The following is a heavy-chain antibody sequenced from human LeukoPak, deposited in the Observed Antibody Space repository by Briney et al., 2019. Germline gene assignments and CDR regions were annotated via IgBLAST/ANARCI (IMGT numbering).Heavy chain of an antibody. J-gene: IGHJ6*03. Sequence: GGSLRLSCAASGFTFSSYGMHWVRQAPGKGLEWVAFIRYDGSNKYYADSVKGRFTISRDNSKNTLYLQMNSLRAEDTAVYYCAKGGGLERRSYYYYYMDVWGEGTTVTVSS. CDR1: GFTFSSYG. D-gene: IGHD1-1*01. V-gene: IGHV3-30*02. CDR3: AKGGGLERRSYYYYYMDV. CDR2: IRYDGSNK.